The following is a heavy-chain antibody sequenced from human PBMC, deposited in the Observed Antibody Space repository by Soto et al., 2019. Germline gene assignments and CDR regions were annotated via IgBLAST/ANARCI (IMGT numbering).Heavy chain of an antibody. V-gene: IGHV1-69*01. CDR1: GDTLRTHS. D-gene: IGHD5-18*01. Sequence: QVQLVQSGAEVKKPGSSVKVSCKASGDTLRTHSISWVRKAPGQGLEWMGGTTPMIGTTDYAEKFQDRVTITADESTTTSYMELSSLRPDDTAVYYCAAGDSSDTGDHWGQGTLVTVSS. CDR2: TTPMIGTT. CDR3: AAGDSSDTGDH. J-gene: IGHJ4*02.